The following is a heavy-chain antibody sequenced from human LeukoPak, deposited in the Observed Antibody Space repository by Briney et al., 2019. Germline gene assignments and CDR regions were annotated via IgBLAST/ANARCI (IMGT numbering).Heavy chain of an antibody. J-gene: IGHJ6*03. CDR3: ARGPSITMVRGGQWYYYMDV. V-gene: IGHV1-46*01. D-gene: IGHD3-10*01. Sequence: ASVKVSCKAFGYTFTSNYMHWVRQAPGQGPEWMGVISPSGGSTTYAQKFQGRVTLTRDMSTSTVYMELSSLRSEDTAVYYCARGPSITMVRGGQWYYYMDVWGKGTTVTISS. CDR2: ISPSGGST. CDR1: GYTFTSNY.